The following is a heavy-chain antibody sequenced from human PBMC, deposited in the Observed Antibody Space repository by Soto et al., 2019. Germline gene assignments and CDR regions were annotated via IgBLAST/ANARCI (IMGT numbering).Heavy chain of an antibody. D-gene: IGHD6-13*01. V-gene: IGHV1-8*02. CDR2: MNPNSGNT. CDR3: ARGGWGSSQADYYYGMDV. CDR1: GYTFTGYY. J-gene: IGHJ6*02. Sequence: ASVKVSCKASGYTFTGYYMHWVRQATGQGLEWMGWMNPNSGNTGYAQKFQGRVTMTRNTSISTAYMELSSLRSEDTAVYYCARGGWGSSQADYYYGMDVWGQGTTVTVSS.